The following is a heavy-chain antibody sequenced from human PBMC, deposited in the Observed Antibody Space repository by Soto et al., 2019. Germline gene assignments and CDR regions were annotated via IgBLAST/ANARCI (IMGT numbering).Heavy chain of an antibody. CDR2: ISVSGNNA. Sequence: GGSLRLSCAASGFAFSTFAMTWVRQAPGKGLEWVAAISVSGNNASYADSVKGRFTISRDNSKNTPQLHMNSLKVEDTAVYYWANAGSDFWRHNWFDSWGQGTMVTVSS. D-gene: IGHD3-3*01. V-gene: IGHV3-23*01. J-gene: IGHJ5*02. CDR3: ANAGSDFWRHNWFDS. CDR1: GFAFSTFA.